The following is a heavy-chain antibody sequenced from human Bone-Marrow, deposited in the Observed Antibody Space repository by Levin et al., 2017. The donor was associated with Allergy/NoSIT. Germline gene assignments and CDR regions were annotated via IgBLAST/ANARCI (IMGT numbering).Heavy chain of an antibody. J-gene: IGHJ4*02. V-gene: IGHV3-33*01. CDR1: GFTFSSYA. CDR3: AREKYTTGYYYFDY. Sequence: GGSLRLSCAASGFTFSSYAMHWVRQAPGKGLEWVAVIWYDGSNKYYADSVKGRFTISRDNSKSTLFLQMNSLRAEDMAVYYCAREKYTTGYYYFDYWGQGTLVTVSS. CDR2: IWYDGSNK. D-gene: IGHD1-26*01.